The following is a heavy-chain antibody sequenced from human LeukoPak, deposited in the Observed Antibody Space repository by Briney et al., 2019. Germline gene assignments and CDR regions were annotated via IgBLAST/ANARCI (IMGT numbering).Heavy chain of an antibody. CDR2: IYCSGSTSCGST. CDR3: ARDLISEYSRSHSHFDP. Sequence: SETLSLTCTVSGASIFGRYWSWIRRPPGKGLEWIGYIYCSGSTSCGSTSYNPSLKSRVTISVDKNQLSLRLTSVTAADTAVYYCARDLISEYSRSHSHFDPWGQGTLVTVSS. J-gene: IGHJ5*02. V-gene: IGHV4-4*08. CDR1: GASIFGRY. D-gene: IGHD5-12*01.